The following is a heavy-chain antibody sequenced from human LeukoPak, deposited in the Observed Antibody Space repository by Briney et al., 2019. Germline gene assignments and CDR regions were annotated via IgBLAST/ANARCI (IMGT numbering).Heavy chain of an antibody. J-gene: IGHJ4*02. CDR1: GGSISSSSYY. CDR3: ARDQGSGYDSQPFDY. D-gene: IGHD5-12*01. Sequence: SETLSLACTVSGGSISSSSYYWGWIRQPPGKGLEWIGSIYYSGSTYYNPSLKSRVTISVDTSKNQFSLKLSSVTAADTAVYYCARDQGSGYDSQPFDYWGQGTLVTVSS. V-gene: IGHV4-39*07. CDR2: IYYSGST.